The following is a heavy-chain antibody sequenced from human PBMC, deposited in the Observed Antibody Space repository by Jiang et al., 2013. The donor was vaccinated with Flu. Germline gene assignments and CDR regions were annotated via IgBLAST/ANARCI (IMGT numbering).Heavy chain of an antibody. V-gene: IGHV4-59*08. CDR2: IYYSGTA. D-gene: IGHD2-15*01. Sequence: SGPGLVKPSETLSLTCTLSGGSISSYFWTWIRQSPGKGLEWIGNIYYSGTANYNPSLKSRVTMSVDTSTNQFSLRLTSATAADTAVYFCARGRSEGSFQWFDPWGQGTLVPVSS. J-gene: IGHJ5*02. CDR3: ARGRSEGSFQWFDP. CDR1: GGSISSYF.